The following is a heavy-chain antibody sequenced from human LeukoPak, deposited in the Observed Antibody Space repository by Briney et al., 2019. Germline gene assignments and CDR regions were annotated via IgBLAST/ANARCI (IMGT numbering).Heavy chain of an antibody. V-gene: IGHV1-24*01. Sequence: GASAKVSCKVFGYTLTELSMHWVRQAPGKGLEWMGGFDPEDGETIYAQKFQGRVTMTEDTSTNTAYMELSSLRSEDTAVYYCATDGVAVIWSRREIVAYALDIWGQGTMVTVSS. CDR3: ATDGVAVIWSRREIVAYALDI. CDR2: FDPEDGET. CDR1: GYTLTELS. D-gene: IGHD3-3*01. J-gene: IGHJ3*02.